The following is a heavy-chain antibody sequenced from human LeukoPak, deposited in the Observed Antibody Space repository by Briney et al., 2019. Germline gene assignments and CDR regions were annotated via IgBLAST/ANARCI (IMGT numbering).Heavy chain of an antibody. Sequence: GGSLRLSCAASGFTFSSYSMNWVRQAPGKGLGWVSYISSSSSTIYYADSVKGRFTISRDNSKNTLYLQMNSLRAEDTAVYYCAKDGLKLDPWGQGTLVTVSS. CDR2: ISSSSSTI. CDR3: AKDGLKLDP. V-gene: IGHV3-48*01. J-gene: IGHJ5*02. CDR1: GFTFSSYS.